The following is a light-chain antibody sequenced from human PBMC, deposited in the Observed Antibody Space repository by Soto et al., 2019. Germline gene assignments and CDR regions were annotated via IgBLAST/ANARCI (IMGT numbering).Light chain of an antibody. V-gene: IGKV1-9*01. J-gene: IGKJ1*01. CDR1: QVISTS. CDR2: AAS. CDR3: QQYHIYSGT. Sequence: DIQLTQSPSFLSPSIGESVTITCQASQVISTSLAWYQVKPGKAPKLLIYAASTLESGVPSRFSATVSGTEFSLTITSLQPEDFATYYCQQYHIYSGTFGQGTKVDIK.